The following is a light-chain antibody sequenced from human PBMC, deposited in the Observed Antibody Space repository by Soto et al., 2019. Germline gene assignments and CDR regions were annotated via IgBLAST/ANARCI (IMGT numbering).Light chain of an antibody. J-gene: IGLJ3*02. CDR1: SSDVGSYNR. V-gene: IGLV2-18*01. Sequence: QSALTQPPSVSGSPGQAVTISCTGTSSDVGSYNRVPWYQQPPGTAPKLMIYEVSNRPSGVPDRFSGSKSGNTASLTISGLQAEDEADYYCSLYTSSSTWVFGGGTKVTVL. CDR2: EVS. CDR3: SLYTSSSTWV.